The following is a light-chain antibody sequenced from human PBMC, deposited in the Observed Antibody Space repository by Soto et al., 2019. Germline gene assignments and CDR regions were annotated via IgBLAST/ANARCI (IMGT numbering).Light chain of an antibody. V-gene: IGKV1-9*01. CDR2: TAS. J-gene: IGKJ4*01. Sequence: DIQLTQSPSFLSASVGDRVTIACRASQGVSSYLAWFQQRPGKAPKLLIYTASTLQSGVPSSFSGSGSGTEFPLTISSLQPEYFATYYCQQLNSYPLTFGGGTTVEIK. CDR1: QGVSSY. CDR3: QQLNSYPLT.